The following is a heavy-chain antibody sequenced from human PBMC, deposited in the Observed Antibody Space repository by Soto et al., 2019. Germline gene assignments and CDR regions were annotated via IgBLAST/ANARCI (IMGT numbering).Heavy chain of an antibody. V-gene: IGHV4-34*01. CDR2: INHSGST. J-gene: IGHJ4*02. CDR1: GGSFSGYY. CDR3: ARGQAPNPFDY. Sequence: TSETLSLTCAVYGGSFSGYYWSWIRQPPGKGLEWIGEINHSGSTNYNPSLKSRVTISVDTSKNQFSLKLSSVTAADTAVYYCARGQAPNPFDYWGQGTLVTVSS.